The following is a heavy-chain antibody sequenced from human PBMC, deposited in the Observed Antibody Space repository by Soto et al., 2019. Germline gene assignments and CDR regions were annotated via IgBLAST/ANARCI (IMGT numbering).Heavy chain of an antibody. Sequence: QVQLVESGGGVVQPGRSLRLSCAASGFTFSSYGMHWVRQAPGKGLEWVAVISYDGSNKYYADSVKGRFTISRDNSKNTLYLQMNSRRAEDTAVYYCAKGYCSGGSCYGLDYWGQGTLVTVSS. CDR1: GFTFSSYG. J-gene: IGHJ4*02. V-gene: IGHV3-30*18. D-gene: IGHD2-15*01. CDR3: AKGYCSGGSCYGLDY. CDR2: ISYDGSNK.